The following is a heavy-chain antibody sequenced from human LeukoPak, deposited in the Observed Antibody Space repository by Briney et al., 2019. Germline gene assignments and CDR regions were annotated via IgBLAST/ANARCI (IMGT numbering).Heavy chain of an antibody. D-gene: IGHD3-10*01. Sequence: SGPTLVNPTQTLTLTCTFSGFSLSTSGVGVGWIRQPPGEALEWLGVIYWDGDKRYSPSLKSRVTITKDTSKNQVVLTMTNMNPVDTATYYCAHGTGVYYDWGQGTLVTVSS. CDR1: GFSLSTSGVG. CDR2: IYWDGDK. CDR3: AHGTGVYYD. J-gene: IGHJ4*02. V-gene: IGHV2-5*02.